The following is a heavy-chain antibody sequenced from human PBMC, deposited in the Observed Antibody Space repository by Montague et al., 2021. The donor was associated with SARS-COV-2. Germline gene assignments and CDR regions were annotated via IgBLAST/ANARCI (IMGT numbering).Heavy chain of an antibody. D-gene: IGHD4-23*01. V-gene: IGHV4-59*08. CDR1: GGSISSGT. CDR3: ARQRKATVVTDLLFDY. Sequence: SETLSLTCTVSGGSISSGTQGWIRKPQGNGLVCIGYLYYCGSTNYNPYLKSRVTISVDTSKNQYSLKLSSVTAADTAVYYCARQRKATVVTDLLFDYWGQGTLVTVSS. CDR2: LYYCGST. J-gene: IGHJ4*02.